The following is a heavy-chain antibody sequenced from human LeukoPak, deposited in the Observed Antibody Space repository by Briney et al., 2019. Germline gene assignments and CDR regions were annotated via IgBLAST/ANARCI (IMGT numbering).Heavy chain of an antibody. CDR2: INWNSGSI. J-gene: IGHJ4*02. Sequence: GGSLRLSCAASGFTFDDYAMHWVRQAPGKGLEWVSGINWNSGSIGYADSVKGRFTISRDNAKNSLYLQMNSLRAEDTALYYCAKDMSLSGSYYTFDYWGQGTLVTVSS. CDR3: AKDMSLSGSYYTFDY. V-gene: IGHV3-9*01. CDR1: GFTFDDYA. D-gene: IGHD1-26*01.